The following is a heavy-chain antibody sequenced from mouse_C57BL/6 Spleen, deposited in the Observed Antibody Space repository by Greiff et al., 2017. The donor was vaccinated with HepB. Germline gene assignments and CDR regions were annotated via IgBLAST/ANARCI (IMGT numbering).Heavy chain of an antibody. V-gene: IGHV1-26*01. CDR1: GYTFTDYY. J-gene: IGHJ2*01. D-gene: IGHD2-1*01. CDR3: ARGLLSDY. Sequence: EVQLVESGPELVKPGASVKISCKASGYTFTDYYMNWVKQSHGKSLEWIGDINPNNGGTSYNQKFKGKATLTVDKSSSTAYMELRSLTSEDSAVYYCARGLLSDYWGQGTTLTVSS. CDR2: INPNNGGT.